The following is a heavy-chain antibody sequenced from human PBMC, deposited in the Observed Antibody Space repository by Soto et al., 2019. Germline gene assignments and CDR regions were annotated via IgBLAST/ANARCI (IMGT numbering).Heavy chain of an antibody. CDR2: TYYSGRT. J-gene: IGHJ4*02. Sequence: QVQLQESGPRLVKPSETLSLTCTVSGDSISSYYWTWIRQPPGKGLEYIGHTYYSGRTYYNPSLERRVTISVDTSKNQFSLKLSSVTAADTAVYYCARGHLGIPTTGTLYDFDYWGQGTLFSFSS. V-gene: IGHV4-59*01. D-gene: IGHD3-9*01. CDR3: ARGHLGIPTTGTLYDFDY. CDR1: GDSISSYY.